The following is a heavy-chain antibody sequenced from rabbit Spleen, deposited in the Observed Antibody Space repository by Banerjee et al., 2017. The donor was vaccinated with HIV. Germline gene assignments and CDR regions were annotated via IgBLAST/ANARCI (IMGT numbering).Heavy chain of an antibody. V-gene: IGHV1S39*01. CDR2: IDPVFGST. CDR1: GFDFSNYG. D-gene: IGHD2-1*01. Sequence: QEQLVESGGGLVQPGGSLKLSCKASGFDFSNYGVSWVRQAPGKGLEWIGYIDPVFGSTYYASWAKGRFTISKTSSTTVTLQMTSLTAADTATYFCARGSATMTMVITGYYLGLWGPGTLVTVS. J-gene: IGHJ4*01. CDR3: ARGSATMTMVITGYYLGL.